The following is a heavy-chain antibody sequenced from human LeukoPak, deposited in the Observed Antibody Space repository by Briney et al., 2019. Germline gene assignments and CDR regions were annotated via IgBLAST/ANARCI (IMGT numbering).Heavy chain of an antibody. CDR1: GFTFTTYW. CDR3: AKVANFFEH. J-gene: IGHJ4*02. V-gene: IGHV3-7*01. D-gene: IGHD5-12*01. CDR2: IKQDGTEK. Sequence: GGSLRLSCAASGFTFTTYWMSWVRQAPGKGLEWVANIKQDGTEKYYVDSVKGRFTISRDNAKNSLYLQMNSLRVEDTAVYYCAKVANFFEHWGQGTPVTASS.